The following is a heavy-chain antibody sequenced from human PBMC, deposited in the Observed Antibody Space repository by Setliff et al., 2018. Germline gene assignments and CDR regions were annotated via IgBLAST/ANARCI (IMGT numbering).Heavy chain of an antibody. CDR1: GDSISSRTYY. J-gene: IGHJ6*03. D-gene: IGHD3-3*01. CDR3: ARMXXFSYMDV. CDR2: IYTSWST. V-gene: IGHV4-61*09. Sequence: TSETLSLTCTVSGDSISSRTYYWSWIRQPAGKGLEWIGHIYTSWSTIYNPSLKSRLTISLDTSKNQFSLNLSSVTAADTAVYYCARMXXFSYMDVWGKGTTVTVSS.